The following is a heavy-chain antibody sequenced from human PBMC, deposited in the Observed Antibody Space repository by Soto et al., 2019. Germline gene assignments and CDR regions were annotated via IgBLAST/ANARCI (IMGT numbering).Heavy chain of an antibody. D-gene: IGHD3-10*01. Sequence: ETKSHTNTGSDGSISSFYWSWIRQKQGKGLEWIGNIHYSGSTNYNPSLTSRLTIAVDTSKNQFSLRLTSVTAADTAVYFCARLAGLMVRGVENCFAPWGQGILVTVSS. CDR3: ARLAGLMVRGVENCFAP. CDR1: DGSISSFY. J-gene: IGHJ5*02. V-gene: IGHV4-59*08. CDR2: IHYSGST.